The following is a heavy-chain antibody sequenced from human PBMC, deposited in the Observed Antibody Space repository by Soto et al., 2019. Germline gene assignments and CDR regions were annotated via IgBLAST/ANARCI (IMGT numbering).Heavy chain of an antibody. J-gene: IGHJ5*02. CDR3: ARSGGKAAKCNWFAP. V-gene: IGHV4-34*12. Sequence: PSETLSLTCAVYVGSFSGYDWSLIRQPPGKGLECICEIVHGGSNNYNQSLKSRITISIDTSKNQFSMRLSSVTDADTAVYYCARSGGKAAKCNWFAPWGQGTMVTFSS. D-gene: IGHD3-10*01. CDR2: IVHGGSN. CDR1: VGSFSGYD.